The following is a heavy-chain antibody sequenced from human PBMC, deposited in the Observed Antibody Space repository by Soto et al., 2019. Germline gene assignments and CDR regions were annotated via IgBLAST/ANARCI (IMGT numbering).Heavy chain of an antibody. Sequence: XGSLRLSCAAAGFTFSSYSMNWVRQAPGKGLEWVSYISSSSSTIYYADSVKGRFTISRDNAKNSLYLQMNSLRDEDTAVYYCARDRYYYDSSGYYFNWFDHWGQGTLVTVSS. CDR1: GFTFSSYS. D-gene: IGHD3-22*01. V-gene: IGHV3-48*02. CDR2: ISSSSSTI. J-gene: IGHJ5*02. CDR3: ARDRYYYDSSGYYFNWFDH.